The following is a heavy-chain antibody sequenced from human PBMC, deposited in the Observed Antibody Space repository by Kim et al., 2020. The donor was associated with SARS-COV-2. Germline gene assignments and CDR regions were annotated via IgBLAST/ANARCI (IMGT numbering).Heavy chain of an antibody. J-gene: IGHJ4*02. V-gene: IGHV3-30*02. D-gene: IGHD3-3*01. Sequence: YADSVKGRFTISRDNSKNTLYLQMNSLRAEDTAVYYCAKENYDFWQSGYWGQGTLVTVSS. CDR3: AKENYDFWQSGY.